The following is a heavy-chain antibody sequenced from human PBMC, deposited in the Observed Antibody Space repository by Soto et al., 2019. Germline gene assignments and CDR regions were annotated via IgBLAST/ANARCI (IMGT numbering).Heavy chain of an antibody. J-gene: IGHJ6*02. CDR2: IIPIFGTA. D-gene: IGHD1-26*01. CDR3: ARHPVSGSYAYYYGMDV. CDR1: GYIFTSYY. Sequence: ASVKVSCKTSGYIFTSYYIHWVRQAPGQGLEWMGGIIPIFGTADYAQKFQGRVTITADESTSTAYMELSSLRSEDTAVYYCARHPVSGSYAYYYGMDVWGQGTTVTVSS. V-gene: IGHV1-69*13.